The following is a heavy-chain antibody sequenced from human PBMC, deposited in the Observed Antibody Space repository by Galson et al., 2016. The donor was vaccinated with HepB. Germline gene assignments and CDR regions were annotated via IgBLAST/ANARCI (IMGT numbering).Heavy chain of an antibody. CDR2: IYHTGDT. J-gene: IGHJ2*01. V-gene: IGHV4-30-4*01. D-gene: IGHD2-21*02. CDR1: GGSISSGDYY. CDR3: ARFSGIGDNHWYLDL. Sequence: LSLTCSVSGGSISSGDYYWSWIRQPPGKGLEWIGYIYHTGDTYYNPSLKSRLTISVEPSKKQFSLKVTSVTAADTAVYYCARFSGIGDNHWYLDLWGRGTLVSVSS.